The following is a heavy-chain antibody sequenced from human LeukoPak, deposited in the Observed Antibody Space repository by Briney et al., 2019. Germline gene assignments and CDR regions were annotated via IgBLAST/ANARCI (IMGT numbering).Heavy chain of an antibody. Sequence: GGSLRLSCAASGFTFSSYWMSWVRQAPGKGLEWVANIKQDGSEKYYADSVKGRFTISRDNAKNSLYLQMNSLRAEDTAVYYCARVMITFGGVIVLFDYWGQGTLVTVSS. D-gene: IGHD3-16*02. CDR1: GFTFSSYW. J-gene: IGHJ4*02. CDR2: IKQDGSEK. CDR3: ARVMITFGGVIVLFDY. V-gene: IGHV3-7*01.